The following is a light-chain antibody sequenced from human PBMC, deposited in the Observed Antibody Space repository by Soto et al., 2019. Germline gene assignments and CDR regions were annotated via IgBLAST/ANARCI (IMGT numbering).Light chain of an antibody. CDR1: SGHSSYA. J-gene: IGLJ2*01. CDR2: LNSDGSH. CDR3: QTWDTGIVV. Sequence: QYVLTQAPSDSASLGASVKLTCSLNSGHSSYAIAWHQQQPEKGPRYLMKLNSDGSHSKGDGIPDRFSGSSSGAERYLTISSLQSEDEADYYCQTWDTGIVVFGGGTKLTVL. V-gene: IGLV4-69*01.